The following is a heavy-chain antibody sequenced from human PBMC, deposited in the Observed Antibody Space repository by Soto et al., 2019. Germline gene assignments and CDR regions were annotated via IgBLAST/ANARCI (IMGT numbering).Heavy chain of an antibody. V-gene: IGHV3-30-3*01. Sequence: PGGSLRFSCAASGFTFSTYAIYWVRLPPGKGLEWVASISYDGSNQYYADSVKGRVTISRDNSKNTLDLQMNSLRTEDTAVYYCATTDYSSGWTNWGQGTQVTVSS. D-gene: IGHD6-19*01. J-gene: IGHJ4*02. CDR3: ATTDYSSGWTN. CDR2: ISYDGSNQ. CDR1: GFTFSTYA.